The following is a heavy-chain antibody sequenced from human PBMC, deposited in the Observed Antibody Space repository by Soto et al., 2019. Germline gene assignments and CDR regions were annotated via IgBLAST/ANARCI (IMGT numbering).Heavy chain of an antibody. CDR2: IIPILGIA. J-gene: IGHJ4*02. CDR1: GGTFSSYT. CDR3: ARTMTCSGGSCLRASSLVFFDY. Sequence: ASVKVSCKASGGTFSSYTISWVRQAPGQGLEWMGRIIPILGIANYAQKFQGRVTITADKSTSTAYMELSSLRSEDTAVYYCARTMTCSGGSCLRASSLVFFDYWGQGTLVTVSS. V-gene: IGHV1-69*02. D-gene: IGHD2-15*01.